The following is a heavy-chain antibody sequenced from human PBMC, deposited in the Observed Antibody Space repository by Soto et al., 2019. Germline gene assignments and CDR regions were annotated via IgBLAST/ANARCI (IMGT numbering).Heavy chain of an antibody. V-gene: IGHV3-23*01. CDR1: GFTFSSYA. J-gene: IGHJ6*02. D-gene: IGHD6-13*01. Sequence: EVQLLESGGGLVQPGGSLRLSCAASGFTFSSYAMSWVRQAPGKGLEWVSAISGSGGSTYYADSVKGRFTISRDNSKNTLYRQMNSLRAEDTAVYYCAKVITAAAGTLPFYYYYYGMDVWGQGTTVTVSS. CDR3: AKVITAAAGTLPFYYYYYGMDV. CDR2: ISGSGGST.